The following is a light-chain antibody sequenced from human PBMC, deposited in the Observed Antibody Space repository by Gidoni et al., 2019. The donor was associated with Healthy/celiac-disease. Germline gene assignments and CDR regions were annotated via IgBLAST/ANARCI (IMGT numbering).Light chain of an antibody. J-gene: IGKJ4*01. CDR2: GAS. CDR3: QQYGSSPTT. Sequence: IVLTQSPGTLSLSPGERATLSCRASQSVSSSYLAWYQQKPGQAPRLLIYGASSRATGIPDRFSGSGSGTDFTLTISRLEPEDFEVYYCQQYGSSPTTFGGGTKVEIK. V-gene: IGKV3-20*01. CDR1: QSVSSSY.